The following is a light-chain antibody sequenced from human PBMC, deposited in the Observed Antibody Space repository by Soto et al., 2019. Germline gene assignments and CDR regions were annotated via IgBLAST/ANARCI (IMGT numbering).Light chain of an antibody. Sequence: ILFTQSPYGLYLYQGARATLSCRASQSSSSTQLVWYQQKPGQAPTLRIFGASSRATGIPERFSGSGSGTDFTLTSSGLQPEDFAVYYCQQYSTPPGTCGQGTKG. CDR2: GAS. CDR3: QQYSTPPGT. J-gene: IGKJ1*01. CDR1: QSSSSTQ. V-gene: IGKV3-20*01.